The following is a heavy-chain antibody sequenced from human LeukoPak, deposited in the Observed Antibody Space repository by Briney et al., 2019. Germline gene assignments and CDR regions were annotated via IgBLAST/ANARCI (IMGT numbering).Heavy chain of an antibody. D-gene: IGHD6-13*01. V-gene: IGHV1-69*13. CDR2: IIPIFGTA. J-gene: IGHJ4*02. CDR3: ARDKAAAGLGPFDY. CDR1: GGTFSSYA. Sequence: SVKVSCTASGGTFSSYAISWVRQAPGQGLEWMGGIIPIFGTANYAQKFQGRVTITADESTSTAYMELSSLRSEDTAVYYCARDKAAAGLGPFDYWGQGTLVTVSS.